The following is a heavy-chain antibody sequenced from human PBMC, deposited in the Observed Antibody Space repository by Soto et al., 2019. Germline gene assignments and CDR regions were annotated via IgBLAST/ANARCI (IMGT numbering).Heavy chain of an antibody. J-gene: IGHJ6*02. V-gene: IGHV1-46*01. CDR2: INPSGGST. CDR1: GYTFTSYY. D-gene: IGHD2-15*01. CDR3: ARMGCSGGSCYGGPYYYYGMDV. Sequence: SVKVSCKASGYTFTSYYMHWVRQAPGQGLEWMGIINPSGGSTSYAQKFQGRVTMTRDTSTSTVYMELSSLRSEDTAVYYCARMGCSGGSCYGGPYYYYGMDVWGQGTTVTVSS.